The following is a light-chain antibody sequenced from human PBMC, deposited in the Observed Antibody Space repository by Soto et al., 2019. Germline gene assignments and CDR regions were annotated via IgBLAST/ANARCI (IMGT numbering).Light chain of an antibody. V-gene: IGLV2-23*01. Sequence: QSVLTQPASVSGSPGQSITISCTGTSSDVGSYNLVSWYQQHPGKAPKLMIYEGSKRPSGVPNRFSGSKSGNTASLTISGLQAEDEADYYCCSYAGSSTLYVFGTGTKVTV. CDR2: EGS. CDR3: CSYAGSSTLYV. J-gene: IGLJ1*01. CDR1: SSDVGSYNL.